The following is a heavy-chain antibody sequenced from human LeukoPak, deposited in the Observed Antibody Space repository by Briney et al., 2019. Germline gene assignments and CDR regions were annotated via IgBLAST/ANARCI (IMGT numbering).Heavy chain of an antibody. CDR1: RFTFSNAW. Sequence: GGSLRLSCAAPRFTFSNAWMNWVRQAPGKGLKWVSYISTSASTIYYADSVKGRFTSSRDNAKNSLYLQMNSLRAEDTAVYYCARRGTSRSSYYFDYWGQGTLVTVSS. J-gene: IGHJ4*02. CDR3: ARRGTSRSSYYFDY. CDR2: ISTSASTI. V-gene: IGHV3-48*04.